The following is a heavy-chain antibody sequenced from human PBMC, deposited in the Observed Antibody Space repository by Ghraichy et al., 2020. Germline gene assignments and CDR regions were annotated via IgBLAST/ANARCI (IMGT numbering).Heavy chain of an antibody. CDR1: GGTFSSYA. CDR2: IIPIFGTA. V-gene: IGHV1-69*06. D-gene: IGHD3-16*02. Sequence: SVKVSCKASGGTFSSYAISWVRQAPGQGLEWMGGIIPIFGTANYAQKFQGRVTITADKSTSTAYMELSSLRSEDTAVYYCARDKGYFDDYVWGSYQYNWFDPWGQGTLVTVSS. J-gene: IGHJ5*02. CDR3: ARDKGYFDDYVWGSYQYNWFDP.